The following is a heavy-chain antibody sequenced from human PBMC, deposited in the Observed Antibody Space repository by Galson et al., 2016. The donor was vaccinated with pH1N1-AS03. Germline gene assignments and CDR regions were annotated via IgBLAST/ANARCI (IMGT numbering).Heavy chain of an antibody. CDR1: GDSISRGNYF. CDR3: ARVGWGGDS. CDR2: IRASGST. J-gene: IGHJ4*02. Sequence: TLSLTCTVSGDSISRGNYFWSWIRQPAGKGLEWIGCIRASGSTDYKPSLKSRVTVSLDPSKNQFSLKLNSVTAADTAFYYYARVGWGGDSWGQGTLVTVSS. D-gene: IGHD3-16*01. V-gene: IGHV4-61*02.